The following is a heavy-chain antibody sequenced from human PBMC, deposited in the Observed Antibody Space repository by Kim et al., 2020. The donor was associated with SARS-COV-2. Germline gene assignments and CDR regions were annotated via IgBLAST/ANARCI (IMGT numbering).Heavy chain of an antibody. J-gene: IGHJ5*02. CDR2: ISYDGSNK. Sequence: GGSLRLSCAASGFTFSSYAMHWVRQAPGKGLEWVAVISYDGSNKYYADSVKGRFTISRDNSKNTLYLQMNSLRAEDTAVYYCARERWLVSSAWFDPWGQGTLVTVSS. D-gene: IGHD6-19*01. CDR3: ARERWLVSSAWFDP. V-gene: IGHV3-30-3*01. CDR1: GFTFSSYA.